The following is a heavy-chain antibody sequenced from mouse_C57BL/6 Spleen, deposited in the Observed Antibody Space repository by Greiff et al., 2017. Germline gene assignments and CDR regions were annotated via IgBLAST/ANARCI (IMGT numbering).Heavy chain of an antibody. V-gene: IGHV1-39*01. CDR1: GYSFTDYN. CDR3: ARSIYYDPYYAMDY. D-gene: IGHD2-4*01. CDR2: INPNYGTT. Sequence: VQLKESGPELVKPGASVKISCKASGYSFTDYNMNWVKQSNGKSLEWIGVINPNYGTTSYNQKFKGKATLTVDQSSSTAYMQLNSLTSEDSAVYYCARSIYYDPYYAMDYWGQGTSVTVSS. J-gene: IGHJ4*01.